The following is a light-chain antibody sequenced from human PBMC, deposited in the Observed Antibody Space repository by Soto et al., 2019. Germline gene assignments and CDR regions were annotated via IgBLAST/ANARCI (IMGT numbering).Light chain of an antibody. Sequence: EIVLTQSPGTLSLSPGERATLSCRASQSVSSTYLAWFQQKPGQAPRLLIYGASSRATGIPDRFSGRGSGTDFTLTISRLEPEDVAVYYRQQYGSSPFTFGGGTKVEIK. V-gene: IGKV3-20*01. J-gene: IGKJ4*01. CDR3: QQYGSSPFT. CDR1: QSVSSTY. CDR2: GAS.